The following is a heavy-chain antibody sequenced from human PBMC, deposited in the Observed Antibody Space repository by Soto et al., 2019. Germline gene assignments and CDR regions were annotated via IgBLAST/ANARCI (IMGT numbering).Heavy chain of an antibody. CDR2: ISSSSST. J-gene: IGHJ3*02. V-gene: IGHV3-48*01. CDR1: GFTFITYS. CDR3: ARGYSSSRDAFDI. Sequence: GGPLRLSCAASGFTFITYSMNWVRQAPGKGLEWVSYISSSSSTYYADSVKGRFTISRDNSKNTLYLQMNSLRAEDTAVYYCARGYSSSRDAFDIWGQGTMVTVS. D-gene: IGHD6-13*01.